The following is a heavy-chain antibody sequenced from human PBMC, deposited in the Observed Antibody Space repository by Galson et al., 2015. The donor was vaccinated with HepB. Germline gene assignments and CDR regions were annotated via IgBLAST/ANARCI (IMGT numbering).Heavy chain of an antibody. CDR2: TYYRSKWYN. J-gene: IGHJ5*02. CDR3: ARDYLLYSSGWTVTPGWFDP. V-gene: IGHV6-1*01. CDR1: GDSVSSNNAA. D-gene: IGHD6-19*01. Sequence: CAISGDSVSSNNAAWNWIRQSPSRGLEWLGRTYYRSKWYNDYAVSVKSRITINPDTSKNQFSLQLNSVTPEDTAVYYCARDYLLYSSGWTVTPGWFDPWGQGTLVTVSS.